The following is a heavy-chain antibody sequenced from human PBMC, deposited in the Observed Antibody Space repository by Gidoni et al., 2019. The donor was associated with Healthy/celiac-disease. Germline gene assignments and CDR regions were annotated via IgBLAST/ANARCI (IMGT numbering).Heavy chain of an antibody. CDR2: ISYDGSNK. V-gene: IGHV3-30*03. J-gene: IGHJ4*02. Sequence: QVQLVESGGGVVQPGRSLRLSCSASGFTFSSYGMHWVRQAPGKGLEWVAVISYDGSNKYYADSVKGRFTISRDNSKNTLYLQMNSLRAEDTAVYYCASLVRGTSKDIDYWGQGTLVTVSS. D-gene: IGHD3-10*01. CDR1: GFTFSSYG. CDR3: ASLVRGTSKDIDY.